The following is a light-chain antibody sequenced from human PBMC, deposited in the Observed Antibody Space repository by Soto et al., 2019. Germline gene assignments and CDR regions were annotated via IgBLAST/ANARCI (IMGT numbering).Light chain of an antibody. Sequence: EIVLTQSPATLSLSPGERATLSCRASQSVSSYLAWYQQKPGQAPRLLIYDVSNRATGIPARFSGSGSGTYFTLTINTLELEDFAVYYCLQLSYWPLRSFGAGTKVAIE. CDR1: QSVSSY. J-gene: IGKJ4*01. V-gene: IGKV3-11*01. CDR3: LQLSYWPLRS. CDR2: DVS.